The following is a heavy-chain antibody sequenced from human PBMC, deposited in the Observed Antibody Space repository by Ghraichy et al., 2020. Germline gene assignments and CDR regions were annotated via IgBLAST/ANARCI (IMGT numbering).Heavy chain of an antibody. CDR1: GYSFTSYW. Sequence: GESLNISCKGSGYSFTSYWIGWVRQMPGKGLEWMGIIYPGDSDTRYSPSFQGQVTISADKSISTAYLQWSSLKASDTAMYYCARHKQTGTRLRGDNYGMDVWGQGTTVTVSS. CDR2: IYPGDSDT. D-gene: IGHD1-7*01. CDR3: ARHKQTGTRLRGDNYGMDV. V-gene: IGHV5-51*01. J-gene: IGHJ6*02.